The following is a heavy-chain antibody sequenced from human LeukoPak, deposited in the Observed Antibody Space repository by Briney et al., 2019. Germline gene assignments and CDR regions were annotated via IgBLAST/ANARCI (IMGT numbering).Heavy chain of an antibody. CDR3: ARVSSSWYQDWYFDL. J-gene: IGHJ2*01. V-gene: IGHV4-34*01. CDR1: GGSFSGYY. CDR2: INHSGST. Sequence: SSETLSLTCAVYGGSFSGYYWSWIRQPPGKGLEWIGEINHSGSTNYNPSLKSRVTMSLDTSKNQFSLKLSSVTAADTAVYYCARVSSSWYQDWYFDLWGRGTLVTVSS. D-gene: IGHD6-13*01.